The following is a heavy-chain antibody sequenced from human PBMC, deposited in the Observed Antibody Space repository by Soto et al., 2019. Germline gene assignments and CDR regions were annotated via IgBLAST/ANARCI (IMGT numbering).Heavy chain of an antibody. D-gene: IGHD3-3*01. CDR2: ISSSGSTI. J-gene: IGHJ4*02. Sequence: PGGSLRLSCAASGFTFSSYGMNWVRQAPGKGLEWVSYISSSGSTIYYADSVKGRFTISRDNAKNSLYLQMNSLRAEDTAVYYCARMGGSIFGVVIGFVYWGQGTLVTVSS. CDR1: GFTFSSYG. CDR3: ARMGGSIFGVVIGFVY. V-gene: IGHV3-48*03.